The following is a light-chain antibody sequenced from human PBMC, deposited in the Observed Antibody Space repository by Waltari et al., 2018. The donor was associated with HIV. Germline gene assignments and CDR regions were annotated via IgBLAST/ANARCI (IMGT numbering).Light chain of an antibody. CDR2: KAS. Sequence: DIQMTQSPSTLSASVGDRVTIPCRASQGISSWLAWYQQKPGKAPKLLIYKASSLESGVPSRFSGSGSGTEFTLTISSLQPDDFATYYCQQYNSYSLFGQGTKLEIK. CDR1: QGISSW. J-gene: IGKJ2*01. CDR3: QQYNSYSL. V-gene: IGKV1-5*03.